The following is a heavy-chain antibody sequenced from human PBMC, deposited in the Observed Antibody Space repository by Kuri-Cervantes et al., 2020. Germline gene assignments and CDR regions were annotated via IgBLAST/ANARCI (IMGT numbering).Heavy chain of an antibody. V-gene: IGHV3-30*03. CDR2: ISYDGSNK. Sequence: GESLKISCAASGFTFSSYGMHWVRQAPGKGLEWVAVISYDGSNKYYADSVKGRFTISRDNSKNPLYLQMNSLRAEDTAVYYCARDISSGTTLNYYYYYYMDVWGKGTTVTVSS. D-gene: IGHD1-1*01. CDR3: ARDISSGTTLNYYYYYYMDV. J-gene: IGHJ6*03. CDR1: GFTFSSYG.